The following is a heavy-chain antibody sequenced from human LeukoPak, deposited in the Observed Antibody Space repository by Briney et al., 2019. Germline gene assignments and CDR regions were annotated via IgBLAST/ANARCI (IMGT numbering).Heavy chain of an antibody. CDR1: GGSISSSSYY. CDR3: ARRRGPGTTLRDWFDP. V-gene: IGHV4-39*01. J-gene: IGHJ5*02. Sequence: PSETLSLTCTVSGGSISSSSYYWGWIRQPPGKGLEWFGSIYYSGSTYYNPSLKSRVTISVDTSKNQFSLKLSSVTAADTAVYYCARRRGPGTTLRDWFDPWGQGTLVTVSS. CDR2: IYYSGST. D-gene: IGHD1-7*01.